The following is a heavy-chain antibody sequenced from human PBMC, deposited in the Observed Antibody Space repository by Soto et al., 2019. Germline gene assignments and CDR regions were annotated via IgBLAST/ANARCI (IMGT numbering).Heavy chain of an antibody. CDR2: INHSGST. V-gene: IGHV4-34*01. D-gene: IGHD6-19*01. CDR3: ARVGSSGWYYYYGMDV. J-gene: IGHJ6*02. CDR1: GGSFSGYY. Sequence: SETLSLTCAVSGGSFSGYYWSWIRQPPGKGLEWIGAINHSGSTNYNPSLKSRVTISVDTSKNQFSLKLSSVTAADTAVYYCARVGSSGWYYYYGMDVWGQGTTVTVSS.